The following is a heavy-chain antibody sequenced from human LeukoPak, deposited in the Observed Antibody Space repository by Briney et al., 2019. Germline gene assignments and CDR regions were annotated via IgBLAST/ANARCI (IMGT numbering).Heavy chain of an antibody. Sequence: ASVKVSCKASGYTVTGYYIHWVRQAPGQGLEWMGWMNPNGGGTSYAQKFQGRVTMTRDTSISTAYMELSSLRSDDSAVYYCSRDLTNPENFDYWGQGTLVTVSS. J-gene: IGHJ4*02. D-gene: IGHD4/OR15-4a*01. CDR1: GYTVTGYY. CDR2: MNPNGGGT. CDR3: SRDLTNPENFDY. V-gene: IGHV1-2*02.